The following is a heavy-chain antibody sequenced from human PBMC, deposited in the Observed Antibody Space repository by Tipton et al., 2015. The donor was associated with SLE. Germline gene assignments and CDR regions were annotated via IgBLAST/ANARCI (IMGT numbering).Heavy chain of an antibody. CDR3: AREGVGLFAMDV. V-gene: IGHV4-34*01. CDR1: GGSFRSYY. D-gene: IGHD3-3*01. CDR2: INHSGST. J-gene: IGHJ6*02. Sequence: TLSLTCAVYGGSFRSYYWSWIRQPPGKGLEWIGEINHSGSTNYNPSLKSRVTISVDTSKNQFSLNLSSVTAADTAVYYCAREGVGLFAMDVWGQGTTVTVSS.